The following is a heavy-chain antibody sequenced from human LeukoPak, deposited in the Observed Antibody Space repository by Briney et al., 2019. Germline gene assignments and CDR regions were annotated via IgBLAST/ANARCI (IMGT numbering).Heavy chain of an antibody. CDR2: IYYSGST. Sequence: PSETLSLTCTVSGGSISSYYWNWIRQPPGKGLEWIGYIYYSGSTNYNPSLKSRVTISVDTSKNQFSLKLSSVTAADTAVYYCARGTGWELDYWGQGTLVTVSS. V-gene: IGHV4-59*01. J-gene: IGHJ4*02. CDR3: ARGTGWELDY. CDR1: GGSISSYY. D-gene: IGHD2-8*02.